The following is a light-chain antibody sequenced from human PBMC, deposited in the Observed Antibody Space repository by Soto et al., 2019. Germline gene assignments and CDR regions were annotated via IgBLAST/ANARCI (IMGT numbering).Light chain of an antibody. V-gene: IGKV1-39*01. CDR1: QSISNY. CDR2: TAS. CDR3: QQSYNTPFT. J-gene: IGKJ3*01. Sequence: DIQMTQSPSSLSASVGDRVTITCRASQSISNYLNWYQQKPGKAPELLIYTASSFQSGVPSRFSGSGSGTDFTLTISTLQPEDFATYYCQQSYNTPFTFGPGNKVD.